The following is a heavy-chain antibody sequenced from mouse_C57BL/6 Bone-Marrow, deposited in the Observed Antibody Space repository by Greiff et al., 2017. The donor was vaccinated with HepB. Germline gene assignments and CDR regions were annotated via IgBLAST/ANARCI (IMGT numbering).Heavy chain of an antibody. CDR1: GFTFNTYA. V-gene: IGHV10-3*01. D-gene: IGHD2-5*01. J-gene: IGHJ1*03. CDR3: VRGYSNYVRYWYFDV. CDR2: IRSKSSNYAT. Sequence: EVMLVESGGGLVQPKGSLKLSCAASGFTFNTYAMHWVRQAPGKGLEWVARIRSKSSNYATYYADSVKDRFTISRDDSQSMLYLQMNNLKTEDTSMYYCVRGYSNYVRYWYFDVWGTGTTVTVSS.